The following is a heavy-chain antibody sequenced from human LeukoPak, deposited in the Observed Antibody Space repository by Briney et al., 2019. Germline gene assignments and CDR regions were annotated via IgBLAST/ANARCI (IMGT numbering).Heavy chain of an antibody. D-gene: IGHD3-22*01. V-gene: IGHV4-39*01. J-gene: IGHJ4*02. CDR2: IYYSGST. CDR1: GGSIGSSFYY. Sequence: PSETLSLTCTVSGGSIGSSFYYWGWIRQPPGKGLEWIGTIYYSGSTYYNPSLKSRVTISVDTSKNQFSLKLSSVTAADTAVYYCARLGDRYYYDSSWDYWGQGTLVTVSS. CDR3: ARLGDRYYYDSSWDY.